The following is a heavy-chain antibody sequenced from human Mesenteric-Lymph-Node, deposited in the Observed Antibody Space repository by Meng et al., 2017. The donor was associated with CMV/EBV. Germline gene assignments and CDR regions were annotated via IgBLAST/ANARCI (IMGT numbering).Heavy chain of an antibody. J-gene: IGHJ5*02. D-gene: IGHD3-22*01. CDR3: AREGRRSGYDNWFDP. CDR2: INPNSGDT. V-gene: IGHV1-2*02. CDR1: TYTFTGYY. Sequence: STYTFTGYYMHWVRQAPGQGLEWMGWINPNSGDTNYAQKFQGRVIMTRDTSISTAYMELSRLTSDDTAVYYCAREGRRSGYDNWFDPWGQGTLVTVSS.